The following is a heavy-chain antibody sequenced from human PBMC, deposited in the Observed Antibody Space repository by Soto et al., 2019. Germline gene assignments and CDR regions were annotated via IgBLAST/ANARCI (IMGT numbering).Heavy chain of an antibody. CDR2: IFRSGST. CDR1: GGSISSDY. Sequence: QVQLQESGPGLVKPSETLSLTCTVSGGSISSDYWTWIRQPPGKGLEWIGYIFRSGSTSYSPSLRSRVTISAHMSKNKFFLRLNSVTAADTAIYYCAKDTRGDALRDLWYFDIWGRGTLVTVSS. J-gene: IGHJ2*01. CDR3: AKDTRGDALRDLWYFDI. D-gene: IGHD2-15*01. V-gene: IGHV4-59*12.